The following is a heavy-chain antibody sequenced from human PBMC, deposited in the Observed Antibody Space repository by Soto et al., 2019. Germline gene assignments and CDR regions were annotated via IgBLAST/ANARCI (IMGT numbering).Heavy chain of an antibody. J-gene: IGHJ5*02. V-gene: IGHV4-59*01. D-gene: IGHD6-19*01. CDR2: IYYSGST. CDR1: GGSISSYY. Sequence: SETLSLTCTVSGGSISSYYWSWIRQPPGKGLEWIGYIYYSGSTNYNPSLKSRVTISVDTSKNQFSLKLSSVTAADTAVYYCARVYSSGWINWFDPWGQGTMVTVPQ. CDR3: ARVYSSGWINWFDP.